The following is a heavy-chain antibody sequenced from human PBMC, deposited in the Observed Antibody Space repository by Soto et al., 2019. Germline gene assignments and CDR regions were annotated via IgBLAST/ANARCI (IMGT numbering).Heavy chain of an antibody. Sequence: GASVKVSCKASGYTFTSYYMHWVRQAPGQGLEWMGIINPSGGSTSYAQKVQGRVTITADESTSTFYMELSSLRFEDTAVYYCAHEAGHERGFDPWGQGTLVTVSS. J-gene: IGHJ5*02. CDR2: INPSGGST. CDR3: AHEAGHERGFDP. D-gene: IGHD6-13*01. V-gene: IGHV1-46*01. CDR1: GYTFTSYY.